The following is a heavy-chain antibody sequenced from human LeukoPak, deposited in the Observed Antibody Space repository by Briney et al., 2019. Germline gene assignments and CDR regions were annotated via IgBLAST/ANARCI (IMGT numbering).Heavy chain of an antibody. D-gene: IGHD1-1*01. J-gene: IGHJ4*02. Sequence: ASVKVSCKASGYXFTGYYIHWVRQAPGQGLEWMGWINPNSGATNYAQKFQGRVTMTRDTSISTAYMELSRLRSDDTAVYYCAATGKTRFFDYWGQGTLVTVSS. CDR3: AATGKTRFFDY. CDR2: INPNSGAT. CDR1: GYXFTGYY. V-gene: IGHV1-2*02.